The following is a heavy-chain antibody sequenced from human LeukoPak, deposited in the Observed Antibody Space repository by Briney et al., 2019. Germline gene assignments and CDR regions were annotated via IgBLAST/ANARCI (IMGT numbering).Heavy chain of an antibody. J-gene: IGHJ4*02. CDR2: ISGGGATT. CDR3: AKSTGYSTTGRDFDS. V-gene: IGHV3-23*01. Sequence: GGSLRLSCAASGFTFSSYAMSWVRQAPGKGLEWFSDISGGGATTFYADSVKGRFTISRDNSKNTLYLQLSSLRAEDTAVHYCAKSTGYSTTGRDFDSWGRGTLVTVSS. CDR1: GFTFSSYA. D-gene: IGHD6-13*01.